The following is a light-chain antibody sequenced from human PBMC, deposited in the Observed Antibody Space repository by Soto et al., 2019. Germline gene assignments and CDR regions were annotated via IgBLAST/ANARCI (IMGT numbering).Light chain of an antibody. J-gene: IGKJ3*01. CDR2: GAS. CDR3: HQYNSWPRCT. CDR1: QSINLN. Sequence: EIMMTQSQGTLSVSPGEVATLSCTASQSINLNLAWYQQKPGQPPRLLLYGASTRATGIPVRFRGSRSGTEFTLTISSLHYEDSAVYYCHQYNSWPRCTFGPGTKVEIK. V-gene: IGKV3-15*01.